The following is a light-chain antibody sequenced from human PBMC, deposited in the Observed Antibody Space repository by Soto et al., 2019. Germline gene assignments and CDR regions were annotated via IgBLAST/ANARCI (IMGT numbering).Light chain of an antibody. CDR3: QSYDRSLSSPI. Sequence: QSALTQPPSASGSPGQSVTISCTGTSGDIGAYNYVSWYQQHPGKAPKLIIYEVSQRPSGVPDRFSGSKSGNTASLTVSGLQLEDEADYYCQSYDRSLSSPIFGGGTKLTVL. J-gene: IGLJ2*01. V-gene: IGLV2-8*01. CDR1: SGDIGAYNY. CDR2: EVS.